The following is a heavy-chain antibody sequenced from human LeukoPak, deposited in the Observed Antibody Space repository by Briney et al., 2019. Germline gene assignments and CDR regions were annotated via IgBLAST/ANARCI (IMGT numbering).Heavy chain of an antibody. Sequence: SETLSLTCTVSGGSISSSSYYWGWIRQPPGKGLEWIGSIYYSGSTYYNPSLKSRVTISVDTSKNQFSLKLSSVTAADTAVYYCARENYYDDAFDIWGQGTMVTVSS. CDR1: GGSISSSSYY. CDR2: IYYSGST. J-gene: IGHJ3*02. D-gene: IGHD3-22*01. V-gene: IGHV4-39*07. CDR3: ARENYYDDAFDI.